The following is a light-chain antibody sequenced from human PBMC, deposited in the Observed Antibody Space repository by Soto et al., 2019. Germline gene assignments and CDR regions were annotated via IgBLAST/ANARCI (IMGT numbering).Light chain of an antibody. CDR1: SGSIASNY. Sequence: NFMLTQPHSVSESPGKTVTISCTRSSGSIASNYVQWYQQRPGSAPTTVINEGNQRPSGVPDRFSGSIDSSSNSASLIISGLKIEDEAVYYCQSYDSTSGVFGGGTKLTVL. CDR3: QSYDSTSGV. J-gene: IGLJ3*02. V-gene: IGLV6-57*04. CDR2: EGN.